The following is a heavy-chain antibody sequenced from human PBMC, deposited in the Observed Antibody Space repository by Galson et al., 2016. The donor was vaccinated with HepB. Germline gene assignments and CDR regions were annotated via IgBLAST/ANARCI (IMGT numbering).Heavy chain of an antibody. D-gene: IGHD1-26*01. CDR1: GYNFSKYW. J-gene: IGHJ5*02. CDR2: IYPDDSDT. V-gene: IGHV5-51*03. CDR3: ARRSWERGGGFDP. Sequence: QSGAEVKKPGESLKISCKASGYNFSKYWIGWVRQMPGKGLEWMGVIYPDDSDTRYSQSFQGQVTISADKSLSSAYRQWNTLKAPDTAMYYCARRSWERGGGFDPWGQGTLVTVSS.